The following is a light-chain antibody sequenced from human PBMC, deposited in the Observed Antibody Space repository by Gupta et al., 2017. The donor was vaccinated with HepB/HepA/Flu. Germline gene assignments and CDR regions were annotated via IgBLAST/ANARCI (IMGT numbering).Light chain of an antibody. V-gene: IGKV1-33*01. Sequence: DIQMTQSPSSLSASVADRVTITCQASQDISNRLNWYQQKPGKAPKLLLQDAFNMETAVPSRFSGSGSGRAFSFPIINLLPADTATYYCQQDDTLPHHFGQGTKLEIK. J-gene: IGKJ2*01. CDR2: DAF. CDR1: QDISNR. CDR3: QQDDTLPHH.